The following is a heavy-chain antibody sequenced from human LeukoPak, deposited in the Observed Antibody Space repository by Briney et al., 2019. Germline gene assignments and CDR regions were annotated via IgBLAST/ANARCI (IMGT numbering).Heavy chain of an antibody. J-gene: IGHJ6*03. Sequence: GGSLRLSCAASGFTFSSYWMSWVRQAPGKGLEWVANIKQDGSEKYYVDSVKGRFTISRDNAKNSLYLQMNSLRAEDTAVYYCARMVYSSSWYDAYYYYYMDVWGKGTTVTVSS. D-gene: IGHD6-13*01. CDR2: IKQDGSEK. CDR1: GFTFSSYW. V-gene: IGHV3-7*01. CDR3: ARMVYSSSWYDAYYYYYMDV.